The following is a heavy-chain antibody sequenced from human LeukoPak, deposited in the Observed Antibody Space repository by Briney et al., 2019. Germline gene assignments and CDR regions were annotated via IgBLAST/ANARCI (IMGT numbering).Heavy chain of an antibody. J-gene: IGHJ4*02. CDR2: ISWNSGSI. CDR3: AKDTQTYYGSGSEDY. Sequence: GRSLRLSCAASGFTFDDYAMHWVRQAPGKGLEWVSGISWNSGSIGYADSVKGRFTIPRDNAKNSLYLQMNSLRAEDTALYYCAKDTQTYYGSGSEDYWGQGTLVTVSS. D-gene: IGHD3-10*01. CDR1: GFTFDDYA. V-gene: IGHV3-9*01.